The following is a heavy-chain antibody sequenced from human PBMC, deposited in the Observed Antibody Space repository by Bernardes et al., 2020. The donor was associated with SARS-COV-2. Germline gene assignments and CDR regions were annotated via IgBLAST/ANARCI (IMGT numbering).Heavy chain of an antibody. CDR2: IRGNGNTT. J-gene: IGHJ3*02. CDR1: GFTFSSYA. V-gene: IGHV3-23*01. D-gene: IGHD2-8*01. Sequence: VESLFLSCAASGFTFSSYAMSWVRQAPGPGLEWVSAIRGNGNTTYYADSVKGRFTISRDNSENTLYLQMNSLRVEDTAVYYCAKEWDTVPGNAFDIWGHGTLVTVSS. CDR3: AKEWDTVPGNAFDI.